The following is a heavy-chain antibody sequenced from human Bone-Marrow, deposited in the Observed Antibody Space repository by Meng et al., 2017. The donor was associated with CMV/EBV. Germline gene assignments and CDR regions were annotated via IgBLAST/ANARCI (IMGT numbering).Heavy chain of an antibody. Sequence: GSLRLSCAVYGGSFSGYYWSWIRQPPGKGLEWIGEINHSGSTNYNPSLKSRVTISVDTSKNQFSLKLSSVTAADTAVYYCARGTKQLTYYYYYYGMDVWGQGTTVTVSS. J-gene: IGHJ6*02. D-gene: IGHD2-2*01. CDR3: ARGTKQLTYYYYYYGMDV. CDR2: INHSGST. V-gene: IGHV4-34*01. CDR1: GGSFSGYY.